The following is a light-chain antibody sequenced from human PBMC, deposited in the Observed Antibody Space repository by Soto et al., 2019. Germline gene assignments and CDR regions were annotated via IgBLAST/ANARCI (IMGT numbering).Light chain of an antibody. J-gene: IGKJ4*01. Sequence: DIQMTQSPSTLSASVGDRVTITCPASQSISSWLAWYQQKPGKAPKLLIYDASHLESGVPSRFSGSESGSEFTLTISSLQPDDFATYYCQQYDTYPLTFGGGTKVDIK. CDR1: QSISSW. CDR3: QQYDTYPLT. V-gene: IGKV1-5*01. CDR2: DAS.